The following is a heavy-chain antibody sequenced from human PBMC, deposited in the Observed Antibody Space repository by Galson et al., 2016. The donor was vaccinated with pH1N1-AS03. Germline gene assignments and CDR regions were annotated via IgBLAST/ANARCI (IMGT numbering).Heavy chain of an antibody. CDR3: ARDANYHESDIYYDVFDM. CDR1: GFSFSGYW. CDR2: IKQDGSET. D-gene: IGHD3-22*01. V-gene: IGHV3-7*01. Sequence: SLRLSCAASGFSFSGYWMTWVRQAPGKGLDWVANIKQDGSETYSVGSVVGRFTSSTDNAKNSLYLEMNSLRAEDTAVYYCARDANYHESDIYYDVFDMWGQGTMVTVSS. J-gene: IGHJ3*02.